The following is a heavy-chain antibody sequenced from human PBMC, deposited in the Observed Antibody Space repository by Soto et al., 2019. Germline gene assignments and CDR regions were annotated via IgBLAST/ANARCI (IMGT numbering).Heavy chain of an antibody. V-gene: IGHV4-34*01. Sequence: QVQLQQWGAGLLKPSETLSLTCAVYGGSFSGYYWSWIRQPPGKGLEWIGEINHSGSTNYNPSLKSRVTISVDTSKNQFSLKLSSVTAADTAVYFCAVIQREYPTVSDYMDVWGKGTTVTVSS. D-gene: IGHD4-17*01. CDR1: GGSFSGYY. J-gene: IGHJ6*03. CDR2: INHSGST. CDR3: AVIQREYPTVSDYMDV.